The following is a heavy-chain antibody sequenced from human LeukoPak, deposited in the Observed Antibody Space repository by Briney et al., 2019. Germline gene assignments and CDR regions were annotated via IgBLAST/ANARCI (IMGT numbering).Heavy chain of an antibody. D-gene: IGHD5-12*01. Sequence: GGSLRLSCAASGFTFSSYEMNWVRQAPGKGLEWVSYISSSGSTMYYADSVKGRFTISRDNSKNTLYLQMNSLRAEDTAVYYCAKGGHFDYWGQGTLVTVSS. J-gene: IGHJ4*02. CDR2: ISSSGSTM. CDR1: GFTFSSYE. V-gene: IGHV3-48*03. CDR3: AKGGHFDY.